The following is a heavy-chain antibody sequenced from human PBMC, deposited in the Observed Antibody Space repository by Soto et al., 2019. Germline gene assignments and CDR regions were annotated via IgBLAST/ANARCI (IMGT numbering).Heavy chain of an antibody. V-gene: IGHV4-39*01. D-gene: IGHD2-15*01. CDR3: GRVVEGATRHTDFDS. CDR1: GVSIHNSHSF. Sequence: PSETLSLTCAVSGVSIHNSHSFWGWIRQPPGKGLEFIGSMYYSGGANYNPSLKSRVTISLDTSKNQFSLTVNSVTAADTAIYYCGRVVEGATRHTDFDSWGQGTPVTVSS. J-gene: IGHJ5*01. CDR2: MYYSGGA.